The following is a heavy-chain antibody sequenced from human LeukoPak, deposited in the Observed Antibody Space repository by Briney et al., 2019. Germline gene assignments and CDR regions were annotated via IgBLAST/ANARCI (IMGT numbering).Heavy chain of an antibody. Sequence: GGSLSLSCTASGFTFSSYSMNWLRHATGEGLEGVSSISCSSSYIFCADSVRGRFTISRDNAKNSMYLQMNSRRAEDTTVYYCARESSVGRSGWYGFDYWGQGTLVTVSS. J-gene: IGHJ4*02. CDR3: ARESSVGRSGWYGFDY. CDR1: GFTFSSYS. CDR2: ISCSSSYI. D-gene: IGHD6-19*01. V-gene: IGHV3-21*01.